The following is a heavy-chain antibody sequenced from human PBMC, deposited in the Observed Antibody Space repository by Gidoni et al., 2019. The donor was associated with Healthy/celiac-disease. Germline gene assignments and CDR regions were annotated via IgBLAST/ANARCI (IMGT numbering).Heavy chain of an antibody. J-gene: IGHJ6*02. CDR1: GGSVSSGSYY. CDR3: ARDKGRVLSLDYYYYGMDV. CDR2: IYYSGST. V-gene: IGHV4-61*01. Sequence: QVQLQESGPGLVKPSETLSLTCTVSGGSVSSGSYYWSWIRQPPGKGLEWIGYIYYSGSTNYNPSLKSRVTISVDTSKNQFSLKLSSVTAADTAVYYCARDKGRVLSLDYYYYGMDVWGQGTTVTVSS. D-gene: IGHD2-2*01.